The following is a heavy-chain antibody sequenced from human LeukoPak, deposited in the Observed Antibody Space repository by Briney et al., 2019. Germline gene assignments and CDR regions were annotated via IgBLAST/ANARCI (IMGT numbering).Heavy chain of an antibody. CDR3: ARDTRDAFDI. V-gene: IGHV4-38-2*02. Sequence: SETLSHTCTVSGYSISSGYYWGWIRQPPGKGLEWIGSIYHSGSTYYNPSLKSRVTISVDTSKNQFSLKLRSVTAADTAVYYCARDTRDAFDIWGQGTMVTVSS. J-gene: IGHJ3*02. CDR2: IYHSGST. CDR1: GYSISSGYY.